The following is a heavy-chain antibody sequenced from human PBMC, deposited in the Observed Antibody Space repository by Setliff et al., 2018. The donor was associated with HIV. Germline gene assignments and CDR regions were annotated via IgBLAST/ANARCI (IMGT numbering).Heavy chain of an antibody. J-gene: IGHJ3*02. CDR1: GGSMNSYY. V-gene: IGHV4-4*09. CDR2: IYTSGST. Sequence: SETLSLTCTVSGGSMNSYYWSWIRQPPGKGLEWIGYIYTSGSTKYNPSLKSRVAILADPSKNQFSLRLSSVTAADTAVYYCARHSDFWSEDAFDIWGQGTMVTVS. CDR3: ARHSDFWSEDAFDI. D-gene: IGHD3-3*01.